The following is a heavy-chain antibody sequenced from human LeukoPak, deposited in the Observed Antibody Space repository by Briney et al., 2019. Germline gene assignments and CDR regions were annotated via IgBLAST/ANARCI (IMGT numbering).Heavy chain of an antibody. D-gene: IGHD6-19*01. J-gene: IGHJ5*02. Sequence: GGSLRLSCAASGFSLINYGMSWVRQAPGKGLEWVAAISGGGGATYYADSVKGRFTITRDNSKNMLYLQMNSLIAEDTAVYYCAKDRVGGGIAVAGTPFDPWGQGTLVTVSS. CDR3: AKDRVGGGIAVAGTPFDP. V-gene: IGHV3-23*01. CDR2: ISGGGGAT. CDR1: GFSLINYG.